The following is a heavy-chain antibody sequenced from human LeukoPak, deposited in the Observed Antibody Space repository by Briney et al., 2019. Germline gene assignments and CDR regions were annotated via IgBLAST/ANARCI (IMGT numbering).Heavy chain of an antibody. CDR3: ARASIVGATNYYYYGMDV. CDR1: GGTFSSYA. D-gene: IGHD1-26*01. CDR2: IIPILGIA. J-gene: IGHJ6*02. Sequence: EASVKVSCKASGGTFSSYAISWVRQAPGQGLEWMGRIIPILGIANYAQKFQGRVTITADKSTSTAYMELSSLRSEDTAVYYCARASIVGATNYYYYGMDVWGQGTTVTVSS. V-gene: IGHV1-69*04.